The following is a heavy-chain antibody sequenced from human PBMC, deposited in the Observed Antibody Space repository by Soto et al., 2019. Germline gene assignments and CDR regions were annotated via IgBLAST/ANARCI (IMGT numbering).Heavy chain of an antibody. D-gene: IGHD1-1*01. CDR1: GGSFSGYY. V-gene: IGHV4-34*01. CDR2: INHSGST. CDR3: ARSRGSATTIDY. Sequence: PSETLSLTCAVYGGSFSGYYWSWIRQPPGKGLEWIGEINHSGSTNYNPSPKSRVTISVDTSKNQFSLKLSSVTAADTAVYYCARSRGSATTIDYWGQGTLVTVSS. J-gene: IGHJ4*02.